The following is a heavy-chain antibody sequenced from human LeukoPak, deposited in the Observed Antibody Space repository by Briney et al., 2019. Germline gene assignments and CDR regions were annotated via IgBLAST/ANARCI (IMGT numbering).Heavy chain of an antibody. CDR1: GFPFGDYA. D-gene: IGHD6-19*01. CDR3: TRSIAVVGTLGY. Sequence: GGSLRLSCTASGFPFGDYALNWVRQAPGKGLEWVGFIRSKAYGATTEYAASVKGRFTISRDDSKSIAYLRMDSLKTEDTAVYYCTRSIAVVGTLGYWGQGTLVTVSS. V-gene: IGHV3-49*04. CDR2: IRSKAYGATT. J-gene: IGHJ4*02.